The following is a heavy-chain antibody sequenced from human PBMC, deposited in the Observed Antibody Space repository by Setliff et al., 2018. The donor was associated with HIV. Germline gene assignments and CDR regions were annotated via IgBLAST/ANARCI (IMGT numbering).Heavy chain of an antibody. V-gene: IGHV4-38-2*02. Sequence: SETLSLTCSVSGYSISSGYYWSWVRQPPGKGLEWIATIHHSGATYYNPSLKSLVTISVDTSKNHFSLNVNSVTAADTAVYSCARYVSSGFYFDFRGQGTLVTVSS. J-gene: IGHJ4*02. CDR3: ARYVSSGFYFDF. CDR2: IHHSGAT. D-gene: IGHD3-22*01. CDR1: GYSISSGYY.